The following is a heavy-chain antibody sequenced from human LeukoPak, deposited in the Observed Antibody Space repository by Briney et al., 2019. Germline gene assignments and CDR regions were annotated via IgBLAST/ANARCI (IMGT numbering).Heavy chain of an antibody. J-gene: IGHJ6*03. Sequence: SETLSLTCTVPGGSISSYYWSWIRQPPGKGLEWIGYIYTSGSTNYNPSLKSRVTISVDTSKNQFSLKLSSVTAADTAVYYCARHDLGYCYYYMDVWGKGTTVTVSS. CDR2: IYTSGST. V-gene: IGHV4-4*09. CDR1: GGSISSYY. D-gene: IGHD3-10*01. CDR3: ARHDLGYCYYYMDV.